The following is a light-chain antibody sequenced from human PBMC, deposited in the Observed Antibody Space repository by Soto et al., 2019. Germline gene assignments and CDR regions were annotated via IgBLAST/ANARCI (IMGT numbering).Light chain of an antibody. Sequence: DIVMTQSPDSLAVSLGERATIICKSNQRVLYSSNNKNYLAWYQQKPGQPPKLLIYWASTRESGVPDRFSGSGSGTDFTLTISSLQAEDVAVYYCQQYYSTPTFGGGTKVEIK. CDR1: QRVLYSSNNKNY. CDR2: WAS. V-gene: IGKV4-1*01. CDR3: QQYYSTPT. J-gene: IGKJ4*01.